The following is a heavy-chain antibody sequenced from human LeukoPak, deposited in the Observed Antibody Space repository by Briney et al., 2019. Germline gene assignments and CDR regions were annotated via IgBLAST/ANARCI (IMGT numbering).Heavy chain of an antibody. CDR2: ILYDGSSQ. CDR3: ARAFGLTDY. Sequence: GGSLRLSCAASGFTFSTYAMHWVRQAPGKGLEWVAVILYDGSSQYYTDSVKGRFTISRDNSRNTLYLQMNSLRDEDTAVYYCARAFGLTDYWGQGTLVTVSS. V-gene: IGHV3-30-3*01. D-gene: IGHD3/OR15-3a*01. J-gene: IGHJ4*02. CDR1: GFTFSTYA.